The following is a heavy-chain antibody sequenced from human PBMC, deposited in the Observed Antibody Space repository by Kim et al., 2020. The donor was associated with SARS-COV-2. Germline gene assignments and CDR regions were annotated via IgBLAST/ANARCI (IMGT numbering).Heavy chain of an antibody. V-gene: IGHV3-30*04. J-gene: IGHJ6*02. CDR3: AREEFNRRYYYGMDV. Sequence: GGSLRLSCAASGFTFSSYAMHWVRQAPGKGLEWVAVISDDGSNKYYVDSVKGRFTISRDNSKNTLYLQMNSLRAEDTAVYYCAREEFNRRYYYGMDVWGQGTTVTVSS. CDR2: ISDDGSNK. CDR1: GFTFSSYA.